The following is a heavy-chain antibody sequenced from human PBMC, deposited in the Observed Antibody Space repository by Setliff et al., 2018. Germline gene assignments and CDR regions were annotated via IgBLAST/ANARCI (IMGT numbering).Heavy chain of an antibody. CDR3: ARSDDNFQYPDY. J-gene: IGHJ4*01. CDR1: GASISSGNDF. CDR2: IYTNGGT. D-gene: IGHD1-1*01. V-gene: IGHV4-61*09. Sequence: SETLSLTCSVSGASISSGNDFWNWIRQPAGKGLEWIGNIYTNGGTDYSPSLRSRVTISLGTSKNQFSLQLTSVTAADTAIYYCARSDDNFQYPDYWGQGALVTVSS.